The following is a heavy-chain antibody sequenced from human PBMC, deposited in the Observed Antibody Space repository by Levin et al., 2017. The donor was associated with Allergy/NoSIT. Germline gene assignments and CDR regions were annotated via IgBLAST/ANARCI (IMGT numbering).Heavy chain of an antibody. J-gene: IGHJ4*02. D-gene: IGHD3-10*01. CDR3: ARVRMVRGVIITHFDY. CDR2: INHSGST. V-gene: IGHV4-34*01. CDR1: GGSFSGYY. Sequence: SETLSLTCAVYGGSFSGYYWSWIRQPPGKGLEWIGEINHSGSTNYNPSLKSRVTISVDTSKNQFSLKLSSVTAADTAVYYCARVRMVRGVIITHFDYWGQGTLVTVSS.